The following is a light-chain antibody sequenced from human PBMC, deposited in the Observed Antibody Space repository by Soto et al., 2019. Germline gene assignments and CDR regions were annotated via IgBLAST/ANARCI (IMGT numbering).Light chain of an antibody. CDR3: SSYTSSSTLYV. Sequence: QSALTQPASVSGSPGQSITISCTGTSSDVGGYNYVSWYQHHPGKAPKLMISDVTNRPSGVSNRFSGSKSANTASLTISGLQAEDEADYYCSSYTSSSTLYVFGTGTQLTVL. CDR2: DVT. CDR1: SSDVGGYNY. J-gene: IGLJ1*01. V-gene: IGLV2-14*03.